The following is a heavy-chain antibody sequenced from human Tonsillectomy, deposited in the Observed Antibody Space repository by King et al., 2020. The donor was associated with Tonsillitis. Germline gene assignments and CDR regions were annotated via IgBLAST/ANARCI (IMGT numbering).Heavy chain of an antibody. CDR2: MNPISANA. D-gene: IGHD4-23*01. Sequence: VQLVQSGAEVQKTGASVKVSCKASGYPFTSYDINWVRQATGQGLEWMGWMNPISANAGYAQKFQGRVTMTRNTSISTAYMELTSLRSDDTAVYYCARGPYYGGNSGLGWYFDLWGRGTLVTVSS. CDR3: ARGPYYGGNSGLGWYFDL. CDR1: GYPFTSYD. J-gene: IGHJ2*01. V-gene: IGHV1-8*02.